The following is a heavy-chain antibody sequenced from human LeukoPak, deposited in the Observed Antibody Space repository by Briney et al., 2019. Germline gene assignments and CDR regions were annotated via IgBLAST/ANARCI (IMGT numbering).Heavy chain of an antibody. CDR3: ARMPVAGTYYYYGMDV. V-gene: IGHV2-70*11. CDR2: IDWDDDK. Sequence: SGPTLVNPTQTLTLTCTFSGFSLSTSGMCVSRIRQPPGKALEWLARIDWDDDKYYSTPLKTRLTISKDTSKNQVVLTMTNMDPVDTATYYCARMPVAGTYYYYGMDVWGQGTTVTVSS. CDR1: GFSLSTSGMC. D-gene: IGHD6-19*01. J-gene: IGHJ6*02.